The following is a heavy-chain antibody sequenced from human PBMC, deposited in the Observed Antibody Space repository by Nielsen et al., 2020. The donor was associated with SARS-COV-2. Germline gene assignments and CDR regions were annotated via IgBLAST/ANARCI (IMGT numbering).Heavy chain of an antibody. CDR2: IYYSGGT. J-gene: IGHJ4*02. Sequence: SETLSLTCTVSGGSISSYYWSWIRQPPGKGLEWIGYIYYSGGTNYNPSLKSRVTISVDTSKNQFSLKLSSVTAADTAVYYCARLNGDYAVGYYFDYWGQGTLVTVSS. V-gene: IGHV4-59*08. D-gene: IGHD4-17*01. CDR1: GGSISSYY. CDR3: ARLNGDYAVGYYFDY.